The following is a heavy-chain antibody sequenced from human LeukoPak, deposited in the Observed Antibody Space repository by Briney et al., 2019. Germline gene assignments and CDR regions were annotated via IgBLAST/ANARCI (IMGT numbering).Heavy chain of an antibody. V-gene: IGHV4-34*01. CDR2: INHSVRT. Sequence: SETLSLTCAVSGGSFFGSHWNWIRQSPEKGREWIGEINHSVRTNYNPSHNSGGTLSVDTSKSQFFTQLTSVTAADTAVYYFARDPTTVVTLPYYFDFWGQGTLVTVSA. CDR1: GGSFFGSH. J-gene: IGHJ4*02. CDR3: ARDPTTVVTLPYYFDF. D-gene: IGHD4-23*01.